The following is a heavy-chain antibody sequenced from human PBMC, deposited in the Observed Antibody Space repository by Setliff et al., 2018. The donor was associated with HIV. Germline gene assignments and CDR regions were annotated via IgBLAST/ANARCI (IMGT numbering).Heavy chain of an antibody. Sequence: LSLTCAVFGYSISSGNYWGWIRQPPGKGLEWIGSSYHTGSTYYNPSLKSRVTMSVDTSKNQFSLKVSSVTAADTAVYYCARHVTGAAYWNFFDYWGQGMLVTVS. D-gene: IGHD1-26*01. CDR2: SYHTGST. J-gene: IGHJ4*02. CDR1: GYSISSGNY. V-gene: IGHV4-38-2*01. CDR3: ARHVTGAAYWNFFDY.